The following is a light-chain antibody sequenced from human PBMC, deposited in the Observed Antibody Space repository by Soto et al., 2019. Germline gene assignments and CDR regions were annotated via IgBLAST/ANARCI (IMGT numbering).Light chain of an antibody. CDR3: AAWDDSLSGHVV. Sequence: QSVLTQPPSASGTPGQRVTISCSGSSSNIGSNSVSWYQQLPGAAPKLLIYTNNQRPSGVPDRFSGSKSGTSASLAITGLQSDDEAEYYCAAWDDSLSGHVVFGGGTKLTVL. CDR2: TNN. J-gene: IGLJ2*01. V-gene: IGLV1-44*01. CDR1: SSNIGSNS.